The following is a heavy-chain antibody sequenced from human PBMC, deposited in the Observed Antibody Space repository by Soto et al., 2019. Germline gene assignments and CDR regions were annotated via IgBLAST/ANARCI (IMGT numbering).Heavy chain of an antibody. J-gene: IGHJ6*02. CDR2: IKSKTDGGTT. D-gene: IGHD4-17*01. CDR1: GFTFSNAW. V-gene: IGHV3-15*07. Sequence: GGSLRLSCAASGFTFSNAWMNWVRQAPGKGLEWVGRIKSKTDGGTTDYAAPVKGRFTISRDDSKNTLYLQMNSLKTEDTAVYYCTTGSPSLTTYYGMDVWGQGTTVTAP. CDR3: TTGSPSLTTYYGMDV.